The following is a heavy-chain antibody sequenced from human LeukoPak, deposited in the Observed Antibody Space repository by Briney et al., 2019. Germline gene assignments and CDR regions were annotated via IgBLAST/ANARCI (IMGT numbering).Heavy chain of an antibody. J-gene: IGHJ4*02. Sequence: RPSETLSLTCTVSGGSISSSSYYWGWIRQPPGKGLEWIGSIYYSGSTYYNPSLKSRVTISVDTSKNQFSLKLSSVTAADTAVYYCASTVEMATIWDFQFYYWGQGTLVTVSS. CDR3: ASTVEMATIWDFQFYY. CDR1: GGSISSSSYY. V-gene: IGHV4-39*01. CDR2: IYYSGST. D-gene: IGHD5-24*01.